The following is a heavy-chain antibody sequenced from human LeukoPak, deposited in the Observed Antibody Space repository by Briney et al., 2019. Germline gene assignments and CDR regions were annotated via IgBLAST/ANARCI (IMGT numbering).Heavy chain of an antibody. CDR2: ISSSGSTI. CDR1: GFTFSDYY. CDR3: ARLTYYYDSSGREDAFDI. J-gene: IGHJ3*02. D-gene: IGHD3-22*01. Sequence: GGSLRLSCAASGFTFSDYYMSWIRQAPGKGLEWVSYISSSGSTIYYADSVKGRFTISRDNAKNSLYLQMNSLRAEDTAVYYCARLTYYYDSSGREDAFDIWGQGTMVTVSS. V-gene: IGHV3-11*04.